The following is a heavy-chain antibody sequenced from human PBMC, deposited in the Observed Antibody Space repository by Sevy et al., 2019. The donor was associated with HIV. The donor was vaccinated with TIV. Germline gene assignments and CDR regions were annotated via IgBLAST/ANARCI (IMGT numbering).Heavy chain of an antibody. J-gene: IGHJ4*02. CDR3: ATTKEYYDSSGYPFDS. D-gene: IGHD3-22*01. V-gene: IGHV1-24*01. CDR2: FDPEDGER. CDR1: GYTLTEFS. Sequence: ASVKVSCKVPGYTLTEFSMHWVRQAPGKGLEWMGTFDPEDGERIYSQKFQVRFTMTEDTSTHTDYMELNSLGSEDTAVYYCATTKEYYDSSGYPFDSWGQGTLVTVSS.